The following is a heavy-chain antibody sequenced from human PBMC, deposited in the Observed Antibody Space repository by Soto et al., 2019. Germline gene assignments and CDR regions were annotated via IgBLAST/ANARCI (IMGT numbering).Heavy chain of an antibody. Sequence: QITLKESGPTLVKPTQTLTLTCTFSGFSLSTSGVGVGWIRQPPGKALEWLALIYWDDDKRYSPSLKSRLTITKDTSKNQVVLTMTNMYPVDTATYYCAHSLIVLVPAAERYYFDYWGQGTLVTVSS. CDR3: AHSLIVLVPAAERYYFDY. V-gene: IGHV2-5*02. CDR1: GFSLSTSGVG. D-gene: IGHD2-2*01. J-gene: IGHJ4*02. CDR2: IYWDDDK.